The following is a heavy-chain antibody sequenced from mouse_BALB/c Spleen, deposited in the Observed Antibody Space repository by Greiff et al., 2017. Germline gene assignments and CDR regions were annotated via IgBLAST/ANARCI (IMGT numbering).Heavy chain of an antibody. CDR1: GFNIKDTY. CDR3: ASGNYAAY. CDR2: IDPANGNT. D-gene: IGHD2-1*01. V-gene: IGHV14-3*02. J-gene: IGHJ3*01. Sequence: DVKLQESGAELVKPGASVKLSCTASGFNIKDTYMHWVKQRPEQGLEWIGRIDPANGNTKYDPKFQGKATITADTSSNTAYLQLSSLTSEDTAVYYCASGNYAAYWGQGTLGTVSA.